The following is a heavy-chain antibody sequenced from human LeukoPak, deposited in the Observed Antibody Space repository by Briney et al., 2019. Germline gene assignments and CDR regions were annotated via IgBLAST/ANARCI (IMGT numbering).Heavy chain of an antibody. CDR3: TKPDLLWFGEDV. D-gene: IGHD3-10*01. J-gene: IGHJ6*02. Sequence: GGSLRLSCAASGFTFSNAWMGWVRQAPGKGLEWVGRIKSRTDGGTADYAARVQGRLTISRDDSKNTLYLQMNSLKIEDTAVYYCTKPDLLWFGEDVWGQGTTVTVSS. CDR2: IKSRTDGGTA. CDR1: GFTFSNAW. V-gene: IGHV3-15*01.